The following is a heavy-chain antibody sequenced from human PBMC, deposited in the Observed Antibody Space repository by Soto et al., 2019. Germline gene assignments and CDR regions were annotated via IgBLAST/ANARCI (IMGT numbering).Heavy chain of an antibody. CDR3: ARDPDSSGYYYGPTDAFDI. V-gene: IGHV1-69*02. D-gene: IGHD3-22*01. Sequence: QVQLVQSGAEVKKPGSSVKVSCKASGGTFSSYTISWVRQAPGQGPEWMGRITPILGIANYAQKFQGRVTITADKSTSTAYMELSSLKSEDTAVFYCARDPDSSGYYYGPTDAFDIWGQGTMVTVSS. J-gene: IGHJ3*02. CDR1: GGTFSSYT. CDR2: ITPILGIA.